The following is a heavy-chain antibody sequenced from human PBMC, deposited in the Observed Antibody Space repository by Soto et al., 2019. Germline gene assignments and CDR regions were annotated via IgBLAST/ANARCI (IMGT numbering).Heavy chain of an antibody. Sequence: QVQLVQSGAEVKKPGASVKVSCKASGYTFTSYPMHWVRQAPGHRLEWMGWINAGNGNTKYSQKFQLRACFYRDTSANTVYMELSRLTSEDTAVYYCARAWGIEGGYNYFDYWGQGTPVTVSS. D-gene: IGHD5-12*01. CDR2: INAGNGNT. CDR3: ARAWGIEGGYNYFDY. J-gene: IGHJ4*02. V-gene: IGHV1-3*01. CDR1: GYTFTSYP.